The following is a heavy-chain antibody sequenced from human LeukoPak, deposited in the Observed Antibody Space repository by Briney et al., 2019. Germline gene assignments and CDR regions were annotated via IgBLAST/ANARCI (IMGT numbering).Heavy chain of an antibody. J-gene: IGHJ4*02. CDR1: GGSISSGGYY. Sequence: TSETLSLTCTVSGGSISSGGYYWSWSRQHPGKGLEWIGYFYYSGSTYYNPSLKSRVTISVDTSKNQFSLKLSSVTAADTAVYYCARAQRYYDSSGYYFLYWGQGTLVTVSS. V-gene: IGHV4-31*03. CDR3: ARAQRYYDSSGYYFLY. D-gene: IGHD3-22*01. CDR2: FYYSGST.